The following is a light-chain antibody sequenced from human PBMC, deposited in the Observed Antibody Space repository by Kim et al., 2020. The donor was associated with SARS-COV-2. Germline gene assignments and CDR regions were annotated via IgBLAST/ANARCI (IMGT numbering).Light chain of an antibody. CDR1: KLGNNY. V-gene: IGLV3-1*01. CDR3: QTWDSTTGV. Sequence: VYPEQTACITCSGDKLGNNYVCWYQQKPGQSPVRVMYEDNRRPSGIPGRFLGSNSGNTATLTISGTQAVDEADYYCQTWDSTTGVFGGGTQLTVL. J-gene: IGLJ3*02. CDR2: EDN.